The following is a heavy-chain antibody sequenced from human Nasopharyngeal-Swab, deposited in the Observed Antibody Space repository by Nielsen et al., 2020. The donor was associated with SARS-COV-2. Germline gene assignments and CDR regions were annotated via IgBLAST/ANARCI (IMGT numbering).Heavy chain of an antibody. V-gene: IGHV3-30*04. CDR2: ISYDGSNI. D-gene: IGHD4-23*01. CDR3: ARDEVQQGTTTVGYLDY. J-gene: IGHJ4*02. Sequence: GESLKISCVGSGLSFSRYAMHWVRQAPGKGPECVALISYDGSNIQYADSVRGRFTISRDNPKNTLYLQMNSLTTDDTAVYYCARDEVQQGTTTVGYLDYWGQGTLVTVSS. CDR1: GLSFSRYA.